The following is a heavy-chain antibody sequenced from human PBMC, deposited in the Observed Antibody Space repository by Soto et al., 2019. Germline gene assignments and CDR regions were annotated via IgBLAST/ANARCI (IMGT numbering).Heavy chain of an antibody. CDR2: IYYSGST. CDR3: ARSYDYVWGTGYYFDY. V-gene: IGHV4-59*01. J-gene: IGHJ4*02. D-gene: IGHD3-16*01. Sequence: SETLSLTCTVSGGSISSYYWSWIRQPPGKGLEWIGYIYYSGSTNYNPSLKSRVTISVDTSKNQFSLKLSSVTAADTAVYYCARSYDYVWGTGYYFDYWGQGTLVTVSS. CDR1: GGSISSYY.